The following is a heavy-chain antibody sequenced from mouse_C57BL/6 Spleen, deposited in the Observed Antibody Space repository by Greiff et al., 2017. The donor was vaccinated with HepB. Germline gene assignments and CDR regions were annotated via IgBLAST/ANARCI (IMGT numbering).Heavy chain of an antibody. D-gene: IGHD1-1*01. J-gene: IGHJ3*01. V-gene: IGHV5-4*01. Sequence: EVKLVESGGGLVMPGGSLKLSCAASGFTFSSYAMSWVRQTPEKRLEWVATISDGGSYTYYPDNVKGRFTISRDNAKNNLYLQMSHLKSEDTAMYYCARDGLLRGFADWGQGTLVTVSA. CDR3: ARDGLLRGFAD. CDR1: GFTFSSYA. CDR2: ISDGGSYT.